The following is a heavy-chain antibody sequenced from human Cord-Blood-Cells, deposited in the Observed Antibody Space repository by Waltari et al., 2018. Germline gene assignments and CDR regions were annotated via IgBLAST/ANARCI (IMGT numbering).Heavy chain of an antibody. V-gene: IGHV4-39*07. CDR2: IYYSGST. Sequence: QLQLQESGPGLVKPSETLSLPCTVSAGSISSSSYYWGWLRQPPGKGLEWIGSIYYSGSTYYNPSLKSRVTISVDTSKNQFSLKLSSVTAADTAVYYCARREIWGTLDYWGQGTLVTVSS. CDR3: ARREIWGTLDY. D-gene: IGHD7-27*01. CDR1: AGSISSSSYY. J-gene: IGHJ4*02.